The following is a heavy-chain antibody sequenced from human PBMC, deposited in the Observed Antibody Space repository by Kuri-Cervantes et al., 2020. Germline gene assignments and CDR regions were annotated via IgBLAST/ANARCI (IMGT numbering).Heavy chain of an antibody. CDR3: ARELSSSAIHGFDP. V-gene: IGHV3-21*01. Sequence: GGSLRLSCAASGFSFDSYSMNWVRQAPGEGLEWVSSISSSSTYIFYADSVKGRFTTSRDNSKKTVYLQMNSLRAEDTAVYYCARELSSSAIHGFDPRGQGTLVTVSS. D-gene: IGHD2-2*01. CDR1: GFSFDSYS. CDR2: ISSSSTYI. J-gene: IGHJ5*02.